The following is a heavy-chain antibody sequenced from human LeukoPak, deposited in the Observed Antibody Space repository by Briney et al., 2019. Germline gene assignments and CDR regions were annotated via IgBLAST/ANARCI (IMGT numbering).Heavy chain of an antibody. CDR2: IYHSGRT. CDR3: AKDYVWGSYRYSPAYFDY. Sequence: SETLSLTCTVSGGSINSYYWGRIRQPPGKGLEWIGSIYHSGRTFYNPSLKSRVTISVDTSKNQFSLKLSSVTAADTAVYYCAKDYVWGSYRYSPAYFDYWGQGTLVTVSS. D-gene: IGHD3-16*02. J-gene: IGHJ4*02. CDR1: GGSINSYY. V-gene: IGHV4-38-2*02.